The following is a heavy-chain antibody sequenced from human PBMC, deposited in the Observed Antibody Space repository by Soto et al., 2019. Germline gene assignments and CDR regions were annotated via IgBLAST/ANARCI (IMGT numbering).Heavy chain of an antibody. J-gene: IGHJ4*02. CDR3: ARRRGYYGTFDY. CDR2: IKQDGSEK. V-gene: IGHV3-7*03. D-gene: IGHD3-22*01. Sequence: GGSLRLSCAASGFTFSNYWMSWVRQAPGKGLEWVANIKQDGSEKYYVDSVKGRFTISRDNAKNSLYLQMNSLRAEDTAVYFCARRRGYYGTFDYWGQGTLLTVSS. CDR1: GFTFSNYW.